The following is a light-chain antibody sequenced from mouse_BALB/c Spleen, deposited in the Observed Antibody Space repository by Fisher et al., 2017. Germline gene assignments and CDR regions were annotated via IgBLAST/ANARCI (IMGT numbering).Light chain of an antibody. CDR1: SSVSY. CDR3: QQWSSYPWT. J-gene: IGKJ1*01. CDR2: DTS. Sequence: IVLTQSPAIMSASPGEKVTITCSASSSVSYMHWYQQKSGTSPKRWIYDTSKLASGVPARFSGSGSGTSYSLTISRMEAEDAATYYCQQWSSYPWTFGGGTKLEIK. V-gene: IGKV4-59*01.